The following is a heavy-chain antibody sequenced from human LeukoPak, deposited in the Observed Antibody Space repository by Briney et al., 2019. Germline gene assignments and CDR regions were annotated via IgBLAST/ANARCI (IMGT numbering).Heavy chain of an antibody. V-gene: IGHV1-69*13. CDR3: ARDRGIAARPLGFDY. Sequence: SVKISCKASGGTFSGYAISWVRQAPGQGLEWMGGIIPIFGTANYAQKFQGRVTITADESTSTAYMELSSLRSEDTAVYYCARDRGIAARPLGFDYWGQGTLVTVSS. CDR1: GGTFSGYA. J-gene: IGHJ4*02. CDR2: IIPIFGTA. D-gene: IGHD6-6*01.